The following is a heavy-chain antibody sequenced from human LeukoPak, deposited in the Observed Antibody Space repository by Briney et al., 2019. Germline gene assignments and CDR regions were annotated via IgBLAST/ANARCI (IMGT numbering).Heavy chain of an antibody. D-gene: IGHD2-2*02. CDR3: ARSVLYSSIDY. CDR1: GYTFTFYA. V-gene: IGHV1-3*03. Sequence: GASVKVSCKASGYTFTFYAIHWVRQAPGQRLEWMGWINAGKGNTKYSQEFQGRVTITRDTSASTAYMELSSLRSEDMAIYYCARSVLYSSIDYWGQGTLVTVSS. J-gene: IGHJ4*02. CDR2: INAGKGNT.